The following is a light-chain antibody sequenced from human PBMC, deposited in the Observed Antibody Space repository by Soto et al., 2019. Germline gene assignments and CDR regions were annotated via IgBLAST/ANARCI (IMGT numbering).Light chain of an antibody. CDR3: SSYTSRHVV. CDR1: SSDVGGYNY. J-gene: IGLJ2*01. CDR2: EVS. V-gene: IGLV2-14*01. Sequence: QSVLTQPASVSGSPGQSITISCTGTSSDVGGYNYVSWYQQHPGKAPKLMIYEVSNRPSGVSNRFSGSKSGNTASLTISGLQAEDEADYYCSSYTSRHVVFGGGTKLTVL.